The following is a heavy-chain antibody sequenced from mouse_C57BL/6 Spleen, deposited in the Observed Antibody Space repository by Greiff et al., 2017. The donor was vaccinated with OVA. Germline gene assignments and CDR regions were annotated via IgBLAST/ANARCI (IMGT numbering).Heavy chain of an antibody. J-gene: IGHJ2*01. CDR1: GFTFSDAW. CDR2: IRNKDSNHAS. V-gene: IGHV6-6*01. CDR3: TSNYFDY. Sequence: EVQLEESGPGLVQPGGSMKLSCAASGFTFSDAWMDWVRQSPAKGLEWVAEIRNKDSNHASYYTVTGKGRFTISRDDSKYMDYLQMNSLKAEVTDIYYCTSNYFDYWGQGTTLTVSS.